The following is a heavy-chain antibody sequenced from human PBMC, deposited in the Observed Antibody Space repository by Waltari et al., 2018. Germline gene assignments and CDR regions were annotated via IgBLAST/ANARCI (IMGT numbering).Heavy chain of an antibody. J-gene: IGHJ5*02. V-gene: IGHV4-59*01. CDR1: GGSISSYY. CDR2: IYYSGST. Sequence: QVQLQESGPGLVKPSETLSLTCTVSGGSISSYYWSWIRQPPGKGLEWIGYIYYSGSTNYTPALKSRVTISVDTSKNQCSLKLSSVTAADTAVYYCARAGRGNNWFDPWGQGTLVTVSS. CDR3: ARAGRGNNWFDP. D-gene: IGHD1-26*01.